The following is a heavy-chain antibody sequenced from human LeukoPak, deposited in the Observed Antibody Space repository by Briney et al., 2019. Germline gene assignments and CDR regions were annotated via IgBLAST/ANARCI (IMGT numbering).Heavy chain of an antibody. CDR2: IKQDGSEK. Sequence: GGSLRLSCAASGFTFSSYWMSWVRQAPGKGLEWVANIKQDGSEKYYVDSVKGRFTISRDNAKNSLYLQMNSLRAEDTAVYYCARDKVVGYCSSTSCPPLDYWGQGTLVTVSS. J-gene: IGHJ4*02. V-gene: IGHV3-7*01. D-gene: IGHD2-2*01. CDR1: GFTFSSYW. CDR3: ARDKVVGYCSSTSCPPLDY.